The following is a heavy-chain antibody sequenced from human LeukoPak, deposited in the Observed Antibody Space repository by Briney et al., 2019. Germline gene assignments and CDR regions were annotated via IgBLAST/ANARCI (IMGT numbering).Heavy chain of an antibody. D-gene: IGHD3-22*01. CDR1: GGSISSSSYY. CDR3: ARGPITMIAGPTYYFDY. CDR2: IYYSGST. J-gene: IGHJ4*02. V-gene: IGHV4-30-4*08. Sequence: PSETLSLTCTVSGGSISSSSYYWGWIRQPPGKGLEWIGYIYYSGSTYYNPSLKSRVTISVDTSKNQFSLKLSSVTAADTAVYYCARGPITMIAGPTYYFDYWGQGTLVTVSS.